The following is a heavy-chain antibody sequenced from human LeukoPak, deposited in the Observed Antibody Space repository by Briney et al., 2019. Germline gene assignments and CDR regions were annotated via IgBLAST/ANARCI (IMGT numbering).Heavy chain of an antibody. D-gene: IGHD1-26*01. V-gene: IGHV3-23*01. CDR2: VSGSGGST. Sequence: GASLRLSCAASGFTFSSYAMSWVRQAPGKGLEWVSAVSGSGGSTYYADSVKGRFTISRDNSKNTLYLQMNSLRAEDTAVYYCAKDFGGSHPYYFDYWGQGTLVTVSS. J-gene: IGHJ4*02. CDR1: GFTFSSYA. CDR3: AKDFGGSHPYYFDY.